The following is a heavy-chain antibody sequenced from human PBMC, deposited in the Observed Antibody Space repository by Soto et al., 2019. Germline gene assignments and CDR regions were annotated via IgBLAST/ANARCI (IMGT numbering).Heavy chain of an antibody. J-gene: IGHJ6*02. CDR3: ARDLKFSGSRPNTYYYYYGMDV. CDR2: IIPIFGTA. V-gene: IGHV1-69*13. D-gene: IGHD5-12*01. Sequence: SVKVSCKASGGTFSSYTISWVRQAPGQGLEWMGGIIPIFGTANYAQKFQGRVTITADESTSTAYMELSSLRSEDTAVYYCARDLKFSGSRPNTYYYYYGMDVWGQGTTVTVS. CDR1: GGTFSSYT.